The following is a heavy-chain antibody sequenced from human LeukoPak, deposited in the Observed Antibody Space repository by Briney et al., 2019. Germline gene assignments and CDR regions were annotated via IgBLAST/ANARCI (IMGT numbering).Heavy chain of an antibody. CDR1: GGSISSSNW. D-gene: IGHD6-19*01. CDR3: AREEGVWLPGIAVAGRGGFDY. V-gene: IGHV4-4*02. Sequence: IPSETLSLTCAVSGGSISSSNWWSWVRQPPGKGLEWIGEIYHSGSTNYNPSLKSRVTISVDKSKNQFSLKLSSVTAADTAVYYCAREEGVWLPGIAVAGRGGFDYWGQGTLVTVSS. J-gene: IGHJ4*02. CDR2: IYHSGST.